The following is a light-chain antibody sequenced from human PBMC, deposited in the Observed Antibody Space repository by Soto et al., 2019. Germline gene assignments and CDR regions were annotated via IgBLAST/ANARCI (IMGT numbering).Light chain of an antibody. CDR1: QSVSSSY. Sequence: EIVLTQSPGTLSLSPGERATLSCRASQSVSSSYLAWYQQKPGQAPRLLIYGASSRATGIPDRFSGSGSGADFTLTISRLESEDIAVYYCQQYGSSPPVTFGGGTKVEIK. CDR2: GAS. V-gene: IGKV3-20*01. J-gene: IGKJ4*01. CDR3: QQYGSSPPVT.